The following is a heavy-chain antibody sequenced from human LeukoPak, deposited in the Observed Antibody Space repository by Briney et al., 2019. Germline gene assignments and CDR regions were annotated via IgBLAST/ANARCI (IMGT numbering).Heavy chain of an antibody. V-gene: IGHV1-2*02. J-gene: IGHJ4*02. CDR3: AREDYDSSVFDY. D-gene: IGHD3-22*01. CDR1: GYTFTGYY. CDR2: INSNSGDT. Sequence: ASVKVSCKASGYTFTGYYMHWVRQVPGQGLGWMGWINSNSGDTNYAQKFQGRVTMTRDMSTSTVYMELSSLRSEDTAVYYCAREDYDSSVFDYWGQGTLVTVSS.